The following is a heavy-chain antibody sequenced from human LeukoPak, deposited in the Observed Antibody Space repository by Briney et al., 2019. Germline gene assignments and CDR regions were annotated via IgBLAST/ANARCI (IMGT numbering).Heavy chain of an antibody. Sequence: PGGSLRLSCADSGFIFSRYWMHWVRHTPGKGLVWVSCIRADGSVTRYADSVKGRFTISRHNTKSTLYLQMHSLRAEDTAVYYCATAGGDGSRMGFDPWGQGTLVTVSS. V-gene: IGHV3-74*01. CDR3: ATAGGDGSRMGFDP. D-gene: IGHD2-15*01. CDR1: GFIFSRYW. J-gene: IGHJ5*02. CDR2: IRADGSVT.